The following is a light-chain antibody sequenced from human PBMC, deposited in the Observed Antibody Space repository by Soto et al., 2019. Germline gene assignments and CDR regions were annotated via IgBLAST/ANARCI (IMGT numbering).Light chain of an antibody. CDR2: KAS. Sequence: DIPMTQSPSTLSASVGDRVTITCRASQTISSWLAWYQQKPGKAPKLLIYKASTLESGVPSRFSGSGSGTEFTLTISSLQPDDFATYYCQQYSSCWTFGQGTKVEIK. V-gene: IGKV1-5*03. CDR1: QTISSW. CDR3: QQYSSCWT. J-gene: IGKJ1*01.